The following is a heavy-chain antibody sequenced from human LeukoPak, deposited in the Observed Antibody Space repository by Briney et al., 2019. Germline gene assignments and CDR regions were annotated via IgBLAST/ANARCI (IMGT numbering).Heavy chain of an antibody. CDR1: SGSFSAYY. V-gene: IGHV4-34*01. CDR2: INHMGST. D-gene: IGHD1-20*01. Sequence: SETLSLICAVYSGSFSAYYWSWIRQPPGKGLEWIGEINHMGSTKYNPSLKSRVTISVDTSKNQSSLNLRSVTAADTAVYYCARELIGTTTFDSWGQGTLVTVSS. CDR3: ARELIGTTTFDS. J-gene: IGHJ4*02.